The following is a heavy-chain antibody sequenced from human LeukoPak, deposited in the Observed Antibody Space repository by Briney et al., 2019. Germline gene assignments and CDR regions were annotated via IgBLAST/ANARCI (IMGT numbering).Heavy chain of an antibody. CDR2: IRYDGSNK. CDR1: GFTFSSYG. CDR3: ARDTYSSWYSYYYMDV. Sequence: GGSLRLSCAASGFTFSSYGMHWVRQAPGKGLEWVAFIRYDGSNKYYADSVKGRFTISRDNSKNTLYLQMNSLRAEDTAVYYCARDTYSSWYSYYYMDVWGKGTTVTVSS. J-gene: IGHJ6*03. V-gene: IGHV3-30*02. D-gene: IGHD6-13*01.